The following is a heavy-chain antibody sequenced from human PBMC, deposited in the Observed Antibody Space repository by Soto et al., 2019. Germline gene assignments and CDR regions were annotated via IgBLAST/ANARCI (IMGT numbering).Heavy chain of an antibody. CDR1: GDSIISNYW. J-gene: IGHJ4*02. D-gene: IGHD3-9*01. CDR2: MHHSGSS. CDR3: AREPYYDILTGYHTPYYFDY. V-gene: IGHV4-4*02. Sequence: SETLSLTCAVSGDSIISNYWWNWVRQSPGKGLEWIGEMHHSGSSNYNPSLKSRVTISIDKSNNHFSLMLNSVTAADTAVYYCAREPYYDILTGYHTPYYFDYWGQGTLVTAPQ.